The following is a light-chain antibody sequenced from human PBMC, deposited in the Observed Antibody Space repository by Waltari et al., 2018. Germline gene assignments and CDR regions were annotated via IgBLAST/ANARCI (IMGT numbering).Light chain of an antibody. J-gene: IGLJ2*01. V-gene: IGLV1-40*01. CDR2: DNN. CDR1: SSNTGAGFD. Sequence: QSVLTQPPSMSGAPGQRVTNSCTGSSSNTGAGFDVSWYQRLPGAAPQVIIYDNNIRPSGVPDRFSGSKSGTSATLAITGLQAEDEADYYCQSYDTSLNAVFGGGTKLTVL. CDR3: QSYDTSLNAV.